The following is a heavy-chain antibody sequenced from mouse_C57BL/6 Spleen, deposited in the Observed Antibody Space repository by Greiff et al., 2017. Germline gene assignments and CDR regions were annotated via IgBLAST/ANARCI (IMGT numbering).Heavy chain of an antibody. V-gene: IGHV2-2*01. CDR1: GFSLTSYG. CDR2: IWSGGSR. D-gene: IGHD4-1*01. Sequence: QVQLQQSGPGLVQPSQSLSITCTVSGFSLTSYGVHWVRQSPGKGLEWLGVIWSGGSRDYNAAFISRLSISKDNSKSKFFLKMNSLQADDTAIYYCARSGNWDLDYWGQGTTLTVSS. CDR3: ARSGNWDLDY. J-gene: IGHJ2*01.